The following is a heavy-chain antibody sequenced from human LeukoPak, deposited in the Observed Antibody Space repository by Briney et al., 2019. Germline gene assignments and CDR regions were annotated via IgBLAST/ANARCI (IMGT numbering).Heavy chain of an antibody. CDR2: IYYSGST. J-gene: IGHJ4*02. Sequence: SETLSLTCTVSGGSISSYYWSWIRQPPGKGLEWIGYIYYSGSTNYNPSLESRVTISVDTSKNQFSLKLSSVTAADTAVYYCARSGIAVAGFDYWGQGTLVTVSS. D-gene: IGHD6-19*01. CDR1: GGSISSYY. CDR3: ARSGIAVAGFDY. V-gene: IGHV4-59*01.